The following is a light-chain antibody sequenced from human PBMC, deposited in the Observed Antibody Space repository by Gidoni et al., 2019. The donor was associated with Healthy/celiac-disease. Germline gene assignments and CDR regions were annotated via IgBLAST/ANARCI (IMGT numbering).Light chain of an antibody. CDR3: QQRSNWPLT. Sequence: DIVLTQCQATLSLSPGERATLSCRSSQSVSSYLALYQQQPGQSPRLLIYDAYNRSTGIQDRFSGSGSGTDVTLTISSLETEDFAVYYCQQRSNWPLTFGGGTKVEIK. J-gene: IGKJ4*01. CDR1: QSVSSY. CDR2: DAY. V-gene: IGKV3-11*01.